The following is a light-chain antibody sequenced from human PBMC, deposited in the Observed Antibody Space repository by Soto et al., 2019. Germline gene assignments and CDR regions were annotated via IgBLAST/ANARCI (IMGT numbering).Light chain of an antibody. CDR3: NSYAPSDSFLV. CDR2: EVY. Sequence: QSALTQPPSASGSPGQSVTICCTGTSSDVGGYNYVSWYQHHPDKAPKLIIYEVYKRPSRVPDRFSGSKSGNTASLTVSGLQAEDAAEYYCNSYAPSDSFLVFGGGTKLTVL. J-gene: IGLJ2*01. CDR1: SSDVGGYNY. V-gene: IGLV2-8*01.